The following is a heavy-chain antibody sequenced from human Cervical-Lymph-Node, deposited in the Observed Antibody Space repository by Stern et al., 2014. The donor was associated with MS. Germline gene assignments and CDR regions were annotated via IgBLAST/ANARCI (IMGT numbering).Heavy chain of an antibody. CDR3: ARCRWDSRRWYYFDY. V-gene: IGHV2-70*01. J-gene: IGHJ4*02. CDR1: GFSLTTSAMC. CDR2: IDWDDDK. Sequence: ESGPALVKPTQTLTLTCTFSGFSLTTSAMCVSWIRQPPGKALEXLALIDWDDDKYYNTSLKTRLTISKDTSKTQVLLALTNLDPVDTATYYWARCRWDSRRWYYFDYWGQGTLVTVSS. D-gene: IGHD6-13*01.